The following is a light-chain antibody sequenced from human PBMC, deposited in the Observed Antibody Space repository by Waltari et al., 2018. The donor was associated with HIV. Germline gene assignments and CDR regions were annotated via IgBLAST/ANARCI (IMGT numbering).Light chain of an antibody. CDR1: QSLLHTNKKNY. Sequence: DIVMTQSPLSLPVTPGEPASMSCRSSQSLLHTNKKNYLDWYLQKPGQSPQLLIHLGSNRAAGVPDRISGSGSSTDFTLTISRVEAEDAGVYFCRHALQTPFTFGPGTKVEIK. V-gene: IGKV2-28*01. CDR2: LGS. J-gene: IGKJ3*01. CDR3: RHALQTPFT.